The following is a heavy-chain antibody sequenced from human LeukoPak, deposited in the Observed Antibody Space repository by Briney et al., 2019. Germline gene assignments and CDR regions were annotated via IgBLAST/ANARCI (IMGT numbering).Heavy chain of an antibody. CDR2: INHSGST. D-gene: IGHD2-2*01. J-gene: IGHJ3*02. CDR1: GGSFSGYY. V-gene: IGHV4-34*01. CDR3: ARTYCSSTTCFVVAFDI. Sequence: SEXXSLTCAVYGGSFSGYYWSWLRQPPGKGLEWIGEINHSGSTNYNPSLTSRVTISVDTSKNQFSLKLSSVTAADTAVYYCARTYCSSTTCFVVAFDIWGRGTMVTVSS.